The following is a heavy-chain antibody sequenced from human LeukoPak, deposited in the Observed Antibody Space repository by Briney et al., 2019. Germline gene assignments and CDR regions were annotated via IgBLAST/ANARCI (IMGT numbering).Heavy chain of an antibody. J-gene: IGHJ4*02. CDR1: GGSISSSSYY. CDR2: IYYSGST. Sequence: SETLSLTCTVSGGSISSSSYYWGWIRQPPGKGLEWIGYIYYSGSTYYNPSLKSRVTISVDTSKNQFSLKLSSVTAADTAVYYCARDGYSSGFDYWGQGTLVTVSS. D-gene: IGHD6-19*01. V-gene: IGHV4-30-4*08. CDR3: ARDGYSSGFDY.